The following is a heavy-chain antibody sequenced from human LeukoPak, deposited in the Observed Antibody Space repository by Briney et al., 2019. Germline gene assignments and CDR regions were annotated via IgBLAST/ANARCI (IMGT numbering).Heavy chain of an antibody. J-gene: IGHJ4*02. CDR3: STLTSRGLSDS. Sequence: GGSLRLSCAASGFTFSSYAMNWVRQAPGKGLEWVGRIKSKADGETIDYAAPVKGRFTFSRDDSKNMLYLQMNSLKSEDTAVYYCSTLTSRGLSDSWGQGTLVTVSS. D-gene: IGHD1-20*01. CDR2: IKSKADGETI. CDR1: GFTFSSYA. V-gene: IGHV3-15*07.